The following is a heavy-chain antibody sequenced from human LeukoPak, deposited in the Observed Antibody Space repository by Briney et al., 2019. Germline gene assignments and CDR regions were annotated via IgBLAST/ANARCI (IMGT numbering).Heavy chain of an antibody. J-gene: IGHJ4*02. CDR3: STLTSRGLSDS. Sequence: GGSLRLSCAASGFTFSSYAMNWVRQAPGKGLEWVGRIKSKADGETIDYAAPVKGRFTFSRDDSKNMLYLQMNSLKSEDTAVYYCSTLTSRGLSDSWGQGTLVTVSS. D-gene: IGHD1-20*01. CDR2: IKSKADGETI. CDR1: GFTFSSYA. V-gene: IGHV3-15*07.